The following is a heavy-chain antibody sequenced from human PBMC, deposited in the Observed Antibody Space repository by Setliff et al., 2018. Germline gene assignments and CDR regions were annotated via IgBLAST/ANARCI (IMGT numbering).Heavy chain of an antibody. CDR1: GGSISSYY. CDR3: AKEYVVNSFVSNSHQHYGLDV. J-gene: IGHJ6*02. V-gene: IGHV4-4*07. D-gene: IGHD2-21*01. CDR2: IYTSGAT. Sequence: SETLSLTCTVSGGSISSYYWSWIRQSAGKGLEWIGRIYTSGATTYSPSLKSRVSISADTSKNLFSLRLKSVTAADTAVYYCAKEYVVNSFVSNSHQHYGLDVWGQGTTVTVSS.